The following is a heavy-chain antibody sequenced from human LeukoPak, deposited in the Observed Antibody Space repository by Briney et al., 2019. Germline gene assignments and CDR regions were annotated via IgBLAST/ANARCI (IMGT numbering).Heavy chain of an antibody. D-gene: IGHD5-24*01. CDR2: IYYSGST. Sequence: SETLSLTCAVSGGSISSSSYYWGWIRQPPGKGLAWIGSIYYSGSTYYNPSLKSRVTISVDTSKNHFSLKLSSVTAADTAVYYCARHIPATWWFDPWGQGTLVTVSS. J-gene: IGHJ5*02. CDR1: GGSISSSSYY. CDR3: ARHIPATWWFDP. V-gene: IGHV4-39*01.